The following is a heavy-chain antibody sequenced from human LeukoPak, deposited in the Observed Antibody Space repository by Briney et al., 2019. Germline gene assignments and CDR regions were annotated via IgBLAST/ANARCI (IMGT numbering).Heavy chain of an antibody. CDR2: ISGSGGST. J-gene: IGHJ4*02. D-gene: IGHD1-14*01. CDR3: AKDRVLPGAFDY. Sequence: GGSLRLSCAASGFTFSSYAMSWVRQAPGKGLEWVSAISGSGGSTYYADSVKGRFTISRDNSKNTLYLQMNSPRAEDTAVYYCAKDRVLPGAFDYWGQGTLVTVSS. CDR1: GFTFSSYA. V-gene: IGHV3-23*01.